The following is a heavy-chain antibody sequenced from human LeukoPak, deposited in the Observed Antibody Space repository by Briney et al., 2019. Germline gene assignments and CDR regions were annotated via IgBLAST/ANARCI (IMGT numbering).Heavy chain of an antibody. J-gene: IGHJ4*02. V-gene: IGHV5-51*01. CDR1: GYSFNTYW. CDR3: ATGGYCSGGSCYSFFDY. Sequence: GESLKISCKGSGYSFNTYWIGWVRQLPGKGLEWMGIIYPGDFDTRYSPSFEGQVTISADKSISTAYLQWSSLKASDTAMYYCATGGYCSGGSCYSFFDYWGQGTLVTVSS. CDR2: IYPGDFDT. D-gene: IGHD2-15*01.